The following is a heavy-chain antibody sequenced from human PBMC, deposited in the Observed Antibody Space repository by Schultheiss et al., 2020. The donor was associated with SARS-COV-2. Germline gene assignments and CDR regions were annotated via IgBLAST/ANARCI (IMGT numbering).Heavy chain of an antibody. CDR3: ARDTETTVTTPYYFDY. CDR2: IYYSGST. CDR1: GGSISSYY. V-gene: IGHV4-59*01. Sequence: SETLSLTCTVSGGSISSYYWSWIRQPPGKGLEWIGYIYYSGSTNYNPSLKSRVTISVDTSKNQFSLKLSSVTAADTAVYYCARDTETTVTTPYYFDYWGQGTLVTVSS. J-gene: IGHJ4*02. D-gene: IGHD4-17*01.